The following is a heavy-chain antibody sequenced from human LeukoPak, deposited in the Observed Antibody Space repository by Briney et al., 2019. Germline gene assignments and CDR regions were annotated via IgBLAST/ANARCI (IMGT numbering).Heavy chain of an antibody. CDR1: GGSFSGYY. Sequence: SGTLSLTCAVYGGSFSGYYWSWIRQPPGKGLEWIGEINHSGSTNYNPSLKSRVTISVDTSKNQFSLKLSSVTAADTAVYYCARSYRITMVRGVTPYWYMDVWGKGTTVTISS. J-gene: IGHJ6*03. D-gene: IGHD3-10*01. V-gene: IGHV4-34*01. CDR2: INHSGST. CDR3: ARSYRITMVRGVTPYWYMDV.